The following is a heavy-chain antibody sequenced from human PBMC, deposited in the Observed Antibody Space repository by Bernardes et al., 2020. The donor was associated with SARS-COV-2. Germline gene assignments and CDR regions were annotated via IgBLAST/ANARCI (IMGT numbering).Heavy chain of an antibody. CDR3: ARDAPRLSMVSFGGVIVPGAFDV. J-gene: IGHJ3*01. V-gene: IGHV4-39*02. CDR2: ISYSGST. D-gene: IGHD3-16*02. CDR1: DGSISSSSYY. Sequence: SETLSLTCTVSDGSISSSSYYWGWIRQPPGKGLEWIGSISYSGSTYYNPSLKSRVTISLDTSKNQFSLKLSSVTAADTAVYYCARDAPRLSMVSFGGVIVPGAFDVWGQGTMVTVSS.